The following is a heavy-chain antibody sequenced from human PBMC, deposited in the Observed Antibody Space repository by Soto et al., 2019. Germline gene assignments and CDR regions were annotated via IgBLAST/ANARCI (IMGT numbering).Heavy chain of an antibody. V-gene: IGHV3-74*01. CDR1: GFTFSSSW. CDR2: MKGDGSRT. J-gene: IGHJ6*02. D-gene: IGHD4-17*01. CDR3: ARGLPGYYGMDV. Sequence: EVQLVESGGGLVQPGGSLRLSCAASGFTFSSSWIHWVRQAPGKGLVWVSRMKGDGSRTDYADSVKGRFTISRDNAKNTVYLQMNSLRDEDTAVYYCARGLPGYYGMDVWGQGTTVTVSS.